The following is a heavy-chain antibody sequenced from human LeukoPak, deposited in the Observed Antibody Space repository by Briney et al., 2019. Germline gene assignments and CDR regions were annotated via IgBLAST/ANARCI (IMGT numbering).Heavy chain of an antibody. CDR3: ARGYYDSSGYLNY. V-gene: IGHV4-59*08. CDR2: IYYSGST. D-gene: IGHD3-22*01. J-gene: IGHJ4*02. Sequence: PSETLSLTCTVSGGSISSYYWSWVRQPPGQGLERIGYIYYSGSTNYNPFRKSRVTISVDTSKNQFSLKLSSVTAPETGVYYCARGYYDSSGYLNYWGQGTLVTVSS. CDR1: GGSISSYY.